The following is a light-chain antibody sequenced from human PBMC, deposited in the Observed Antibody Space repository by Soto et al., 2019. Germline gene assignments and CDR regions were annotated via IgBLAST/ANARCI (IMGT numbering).Light chain of an antibody. J-gene: IGKJ1*01. CDR1: QSVSSNY. CDR3: HQYGSSPWT. V-gene: IGKV3-20*01. CDR2: GAS. Sequence: EIVLTQSPGTLSLSPGERSTLSCRASQSVSSNYLVWYQQKPGQAPRLLIYGASSRDTGIPDRFSGSGSGTDFTLAISRLEPEDFAVYYCHQYGSSPWTFGQGTKVDI.